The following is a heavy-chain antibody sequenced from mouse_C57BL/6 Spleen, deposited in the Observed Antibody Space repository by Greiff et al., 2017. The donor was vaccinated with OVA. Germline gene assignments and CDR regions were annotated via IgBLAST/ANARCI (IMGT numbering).Heavy chain of an antibody. Sequence: EVQLQQSGPELVKPGASVKISCKASGYSFTGYYMNWVKQSPEKSLEWIGEINPSTGGTTYNQKFKAKATLTVDKSSSTAYMQLKSLTSEDSAVYYCARRRILDYERAMDYWGQGTSVTVSS. V-gene: IGHV1-42*01. J-gene: IGHJ4*01. D-gene: IGHD2-4*01. CDR3: ARRRILDYERAMDY. CDR2: INPSTGGT. CDR1: GYSFTGYY.